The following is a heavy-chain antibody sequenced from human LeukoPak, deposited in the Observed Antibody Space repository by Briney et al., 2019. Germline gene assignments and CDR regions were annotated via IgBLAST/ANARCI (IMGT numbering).Heavy chain of an antibody. CDR2: INPNSGGT. D-gene: IGHD2-2*01. CDR1: GYTFTGYY. CDR3: ARDRCSSTSCYFAY. V-gene: IGHV1-2*02. J-gene: IGHJ4*02. Sequence: ASVKVSCKASGYTFTGYYMHWVRQAPGQGLEWMGWINPNSGGTNYAQKFQGRVTMTRDTSISTAYMELNSLRAEDTAVYYCARDRCSSTSCYFAYWGQGTLVTVSS.